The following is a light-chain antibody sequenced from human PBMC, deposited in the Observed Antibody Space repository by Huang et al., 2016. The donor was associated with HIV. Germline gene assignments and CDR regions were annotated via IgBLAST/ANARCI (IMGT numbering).Light chain of an antibody. CDR2: GAS. V-gene: IGKV3-20*01. J-gene: IGKJ2*01. CDR1: QGVPNSY. CDR3: QQYGTLPYT. Sequence: EIVLTQSPVTLSLSPGEGAYLACRASQGVPNSYLAWYQQKPGHAPRLLSFGASNRATGVPHRFRGSESGTDYTLTISGLDPEDFAVYYCQQYGTLPYTFGQGTKLEI.